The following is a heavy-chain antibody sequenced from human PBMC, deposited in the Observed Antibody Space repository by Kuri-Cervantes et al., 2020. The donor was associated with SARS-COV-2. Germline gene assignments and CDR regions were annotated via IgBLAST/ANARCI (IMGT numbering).Heavy chain of an antibody. CDR1: GGSISSSSYY. CDR3: ARGGDFWTAFYKDYYMDV. Sequence: SETLSLTCTVSGGSISSSSYYWGWIRQPPGKGLEWIGSMYYSGSTYYNPSLKSRLTISVDTSKNQFSLKLSSVTAADTAVYYCARGGDFWTAFYKDYYMDVWGKGTTVTVSS. D-gene: IGHD3/OR15-3a*01. J-gene: IGHJ6*03. V-gene: IGHV4-39*01. CDR2: MYYSGST.